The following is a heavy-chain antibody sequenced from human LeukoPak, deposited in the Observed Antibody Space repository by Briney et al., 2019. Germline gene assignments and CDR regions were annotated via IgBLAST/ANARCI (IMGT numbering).Heavy chain of an antibody. CDR1: GVSISSGGYY. CDR2: IYYSGST. CDR3: ARGSVQWVGLDY. D-gene: IGHD1-26*01. Sequence: SETLSLTCTVSGVSISSGGYYWSWIRQHPGKGLEWIGYIYYSGSTYYNPSLKSRVTISVDTSKNQFSLKLSSVTAADTAVYYCARGSVQWVGLDYWGQGTLVTVSS. V-gene: IGHV4-31*03. J-gene: IGHJ4*02.